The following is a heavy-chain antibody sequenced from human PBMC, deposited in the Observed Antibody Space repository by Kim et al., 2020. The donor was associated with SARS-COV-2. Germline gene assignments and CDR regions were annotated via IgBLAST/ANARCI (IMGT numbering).Heavy chain of an antibody. D-gene: IGHD6-19*01. J-gene: IGHJ4*02. CDR1: GGSISSYY. CDR2: IYYSGST. CDR3: AISLGTGGWLT. Sequence: SETLSLTCTVSGGSISSYYWSWIRQPPGKGLEWIGYIYYSGSTNSNPSLKSRVTISVDTSKNQFSLKLNSVTAAETAMYYCAISLGTGGWLTWGQGALVTVSS. V-gene: IGHV4-59*01.